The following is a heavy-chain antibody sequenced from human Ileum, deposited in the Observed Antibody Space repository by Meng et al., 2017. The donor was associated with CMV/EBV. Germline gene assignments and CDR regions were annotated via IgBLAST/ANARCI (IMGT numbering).Heavy chain of an antibody. CDR3: ARVEKEMC. V-gene: IGHV3-74*01. CDR2: IDTDGSET. J-gene: IGHJ4*02. Sequence: VQLVESGVGLVRPGGSLRLSCAASGFTFSSYWMHWVRQAPGKGLVWVSRIDTDGSETKYADSVRGRFTISRDNAKNTLYLQVNSLRDDDTGVYYCARVEKEMCWGQGTLVTVSS. CDR1: GFTFSSYW. D-gene: IGHD1-1*01.